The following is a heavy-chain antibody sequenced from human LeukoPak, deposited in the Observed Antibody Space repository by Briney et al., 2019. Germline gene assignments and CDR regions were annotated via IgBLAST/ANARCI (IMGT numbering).Heavy chain of an antibody. CDR2: ISGSGGST. D-gene: IGHD6-13*01. Sequence: GGSLRLSCAASGFTFSSYAMSWVRQAPGKGLEWVSAISGSGGSTYYADSVKGRFTIPRDNSKNTLYLQMNSLRAEDTAVYYCAKGRYSSSWYLGQSYFDYWGQGTLVTVSS. J-gene: IGHJ4*02. CDR3: AKGRYSSSWYLGQSYFDY. V-gene: IGHV3-23*01. CDR1: GFTFSSYA.